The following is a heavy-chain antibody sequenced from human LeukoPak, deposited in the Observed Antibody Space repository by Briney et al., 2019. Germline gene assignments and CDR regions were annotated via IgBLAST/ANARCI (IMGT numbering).Heavy chain of an antibody. CDR3: ATGATTVTTGPWGWYFDL. CDR2: IWYDGSNK. V-gene: IGHV3-33*01. CDR1: GFTFSSYG. Sequence: GGSLRLSCAASGFTFSSYGMHWVRQAPGKGLEWVAVIWYDGSNKYYADSVKGRFTISRDNSKNTLYPQMNSLRAEDTAVYYCATGATTVTTGPWGWYFDLWGRGTLVTVSS. J-gene: IGHJ2*01. D-gene: IGHD4-17*01.